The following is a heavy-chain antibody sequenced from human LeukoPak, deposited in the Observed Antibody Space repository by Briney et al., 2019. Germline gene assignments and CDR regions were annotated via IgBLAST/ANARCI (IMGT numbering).Heavy chain of an antibody. CDR3: ERSPGPFDY. V-gene: IGHV3-30-3*01. CDR2: ISYDGSNK. CDR1: GFTFSSYA. Sequence: AGRSLRLSCAASGFTFSSYAMHWVRQARDKGLEWVAVISYDGSNKYYADSVKGRFTISRDNSKNTLYLQMNSLRAEDTAVYYCERSPGPFDYWGQGTLVTVSS. J-gene: IGHJ4*02. D-gene: IGHD7-27*01.